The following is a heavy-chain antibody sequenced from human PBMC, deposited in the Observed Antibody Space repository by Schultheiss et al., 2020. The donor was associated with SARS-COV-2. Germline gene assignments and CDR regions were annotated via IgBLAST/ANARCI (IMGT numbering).Heavy chain of an antibody. Sequence: GGSLRLSCAASGFTFSSYGMHWVRQAPGKGLEWVAVISYDGSNKYYADSVKGRFTISRDNAKNSLYLQMNSLRAEDTAVYYCARDSGNRFDYWGQATLVTVSS. CDR3: ARDSGNRFDY. CDR2: ISYDGSNK. J-gene: IGHJ4*02. CDR1: GFTFSSYG. D-gene: IGHD1-14*01. V-gene: IGHV3-33*05.